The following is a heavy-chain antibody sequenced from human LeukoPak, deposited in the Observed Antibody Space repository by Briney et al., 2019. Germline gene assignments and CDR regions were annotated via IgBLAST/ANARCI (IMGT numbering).Heavy chain of an antibody. Sequence: PSETLSLTCAVSGGSISGYYWSWIRQSPDKGLEWIGYIYYSGSTNYNPSLQSRVTISVDTSKNQFSLKISSLTAADTAVYYCARQGYSSGWFDYWGQGTLVTVSS. CDR3: ARQGYSSGWFDY. D-gene: IGHD6-19*01. V-gene: IGHV4-59*01. J-gene: IGHJ4*02. CDR2: IYYSGST. CDR1: GGSISGYY.